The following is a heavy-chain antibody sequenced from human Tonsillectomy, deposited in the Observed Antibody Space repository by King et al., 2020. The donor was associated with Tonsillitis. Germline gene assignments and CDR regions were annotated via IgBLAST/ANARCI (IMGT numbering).Heavy chain of an antibody. CDR1: GGSISSSSYY. V-gene: IGHV4-39*07. CDR2: IYYSGSS. Sequence: LQLQESGPGLVKSSETLSLTCTVSGGSISSSSYYWGWIRQPPGKGLEWIGNIYYSGSSYYNPSLKSRVTISVDTSKNQFSLKLSSVTAADTAVYYCARRYMVGVSGFGYWGQGTLVTVSS. J-gene: IGHJ4*02. D-gene: IGHD1-26*01. CDR3: ARRYMVGVSGFGY.